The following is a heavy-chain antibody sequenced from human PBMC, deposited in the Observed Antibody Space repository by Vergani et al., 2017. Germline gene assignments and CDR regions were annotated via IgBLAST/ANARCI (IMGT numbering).Heavy chain of an antibody. Sequence: QLQLQESGPGLVKPSETLSLTCTVSGGSISSSSYYWGWIRQPPGKGREWIGSIYYSGSTYYNPSLKSRVTISVDTSKNQFSLKLSSVTAADTAVYYCARYNILTDYYGMDVWGQGTTVTVSS. CDR3: ARYNILTDYYGMDV. J-gene: IGHJ6*02. D-gene: IGHD3-9*01. CDR1: GGSISSSSYY. CDR2: IYYSGST. V-gene: IGHV4-39*07.